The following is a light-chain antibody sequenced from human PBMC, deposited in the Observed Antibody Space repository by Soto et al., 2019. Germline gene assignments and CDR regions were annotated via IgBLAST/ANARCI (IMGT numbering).Light chain of an antibody. CDR1: GSDVASYDY. V-gene: IGLV2-8*01. J-gene: IGLJ2*01. Sequence: QAVVTQPPSASGSPGQSVTISCTGTGSDVASYDYVSWYQQHPGKAPKLIIYEVTKRPSGVPDRFSASKSGTTASLTVSGLQAEDEADYYCSSYADTNNLVFGGGTKVTVL. CDR3: SSYADTNNLV. CDR2: EVT.